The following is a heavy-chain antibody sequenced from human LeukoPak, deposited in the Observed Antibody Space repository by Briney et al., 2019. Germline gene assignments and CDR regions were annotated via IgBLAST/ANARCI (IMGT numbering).Heavy chain of an antibody. D-gene: IGHD3-22*01. J-gene: IGHJ4*02. V-gene: IGHV3-7*01. Sequence: GGSLRLSCAGSGFTFSPYWMSWVRQAPGKGLEWVANIKQDGSEKQYVDSVKGRFAISRDNAKNPLYLQMNSLRAEDTAVYYCARDGDVSGYSDWGQGTPVTVSS. CDR2: IKQDGSEK. CDR3: ARDGDVSGYSD. CDR1: GFTFSPYW.